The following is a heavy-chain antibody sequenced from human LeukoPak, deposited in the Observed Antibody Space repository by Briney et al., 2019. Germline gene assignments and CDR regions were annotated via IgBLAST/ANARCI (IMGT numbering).Heavy chain of an antibody. V-gene: IGHV4-4*07. J-gene: IGHJ4*02. D-gene: IGHD3-22*01. CDR3: ARDSYYYDSSGSYLLYYFDY. CDR2: IYTSGST. CDR1: GGSISSYH. Sequence: SETLSLTCTVSGGSISSYHWSWIRQPAGKGLEWIGRIYTSGSTDYNPSLKSRVTMSVDTSKNQFSLKLSSVTAADTDVYYCARDSYYYDSSGSYLLYYFDYWGQGTLVTVSS.